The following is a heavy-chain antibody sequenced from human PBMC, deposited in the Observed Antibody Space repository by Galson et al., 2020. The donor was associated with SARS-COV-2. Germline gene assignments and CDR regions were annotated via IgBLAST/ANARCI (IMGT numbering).Heavy chain of an antibody. D-gene: IGHD2-15*01. CDR3: TTLLFSR. CDR1: GFSFSDNY. Sequence: GGSLRLSCAASGFSFSDNYIDWVRQAPGKGLEWVGRLRDKANYYTTEYAPSVRGRFTISRDDSKNSAFLEMSSLKTEDTAVYYCTTLLFSRWGQGTLVSVSS. CDR2: LRDKANYYTT. V-gene: IGHV3-72*01. J-gene: IGHJ4*02.